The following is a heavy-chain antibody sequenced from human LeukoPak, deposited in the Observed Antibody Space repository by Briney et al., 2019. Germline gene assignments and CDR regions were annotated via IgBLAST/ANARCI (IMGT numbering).Heavy chain of an antibody. Sequence: EASVKVSCKTFGYTFTGYFIHWVRQAPGQGLEWMGWINPNSGGTSNPQKFQGRVAMTRDTSISTAYMDLSRLRSDDTAVYYCARGRAGDYFDYWGQGTLVTVSS. CDR1: GYTFTGYF. J-gene: IGHJ4*02. CDR2: INPNSGGT. V-gene: IGHV1-2*02. CDR3: ARGRAGDYFDY.